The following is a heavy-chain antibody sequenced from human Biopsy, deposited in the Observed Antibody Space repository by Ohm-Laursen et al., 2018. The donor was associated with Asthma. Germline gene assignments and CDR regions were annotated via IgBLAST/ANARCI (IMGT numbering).Heavy chain of an antibody. CDR3: ARKAGSCISRTCYSLDF. V-gene: IGHV1-69*13. Sequence: AASVKVSCKSLGGTFNTYVIGWVRQAPGQGLEWMGGINSVFGTTTYPQKFQDRVTITADDSTSTVYMELSSLRSEDTAVYYCARKAGSCISRTCYSLDFWGQGTLVTVCS. CDR2: INSVFGTT. CDR1: GGTFNTYV. J-gene: IGHJ4*02. D-gene: IGHD2-2*01.